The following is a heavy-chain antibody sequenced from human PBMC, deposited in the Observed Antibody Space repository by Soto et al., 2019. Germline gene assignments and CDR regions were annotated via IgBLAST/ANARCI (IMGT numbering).Heavy chain of an antibody. CDR2: FDPEDGET. Sequence: SVKVSCKVSGYTLTELSMHWVRQAPGKGLEWMGGFDPEDGETIYAQKFQGRVTMTEDTSTDTAYMELSSLRSEDTAVYYCATRVYGSGSPNWFDPWVQGTLVTVSA. J-gene: IGHJ5*02. CDR3: ATRVYGSGSPNWFDP. V-gene: IGHV1-24*01. CDR1: GYTLTELS. D-gene: IGHD3-10*01.